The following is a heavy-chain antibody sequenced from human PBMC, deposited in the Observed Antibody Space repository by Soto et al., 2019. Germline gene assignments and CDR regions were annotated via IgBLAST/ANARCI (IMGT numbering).Heavy chain of an antibody. Sequence: PSDSDCKTCSAYVGTSSGYYLSRILHHTGKGLEWIGEINHSGSTNYTPSLKSRVSISGDTSKKQFSLKLSSVTSADSAVYYCARGTLYDYWGQGTLVTVSS. CDR3: ARGTLYDY. CDR1: VGTSSGYY. V-gene: IGHV4-34*01. J-gene: IGHJ4*02. CDR2: INHSGST.